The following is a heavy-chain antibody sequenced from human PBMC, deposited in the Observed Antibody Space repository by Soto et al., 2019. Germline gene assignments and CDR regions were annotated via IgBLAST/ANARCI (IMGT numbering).Heavy chain of an antibody. D-gene: IGHD3-10*02. V-gene: IGHV3-11*01. CDR2: ISSSGSTI. CDR3: ARDMFWEARFDGMDV. CDR1: GFTFSDYY. J-gene: IGHJ6*02. Sequence: PGGSLRLSCAASGFTFSDYYMSWIRQAPGKGLEWVSYISSSGSTIYYADSVKGRFTISRDNAKNSLYLQMNSLRAEDTAVYYCARDMFWEARFDGMDVWGQGTTVTVSS.